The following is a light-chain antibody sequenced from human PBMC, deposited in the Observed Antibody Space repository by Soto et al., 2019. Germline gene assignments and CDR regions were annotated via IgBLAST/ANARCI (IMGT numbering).Light chain of an antibody. CDR2: GAS. CDR1: QSVASN. CDR3: QQWNNGLS. J-gene: IGKJ4*01. V-gene: IGKV3-15*01. Sequence: EIVMTQSPATLSVSPGERATLSCRASQSVASNLGWYQQKPGQAPRLLFYGASTRATGVPARFSGSGSGTEFTLTISSLQSEDVAVYYCQQWNNGLSFGGGTKVEIK.